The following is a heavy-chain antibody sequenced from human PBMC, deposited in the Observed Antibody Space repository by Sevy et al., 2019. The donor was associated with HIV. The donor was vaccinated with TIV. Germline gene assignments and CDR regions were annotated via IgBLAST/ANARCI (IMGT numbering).Heavy chain of an antibody. Sequence: GGSLRLSCTASGFTFSAYWMTWVRQAPGKGLEWVASIREDGSDKKDVYSVRGRLTISRDNAKNSLYLQMNSLRAEDTALYYCARLSCGGGSCYSAFDYWGQRTLVTVSS. J-gene: IGHJ4*02. CDR3: ARLSCGGGSCYSAFDY. V-gene: IGHV3-7*01. D-gene: IGHD2-15*01. CDR2: IREDGSDK. CDR1: GFTFSAYW.